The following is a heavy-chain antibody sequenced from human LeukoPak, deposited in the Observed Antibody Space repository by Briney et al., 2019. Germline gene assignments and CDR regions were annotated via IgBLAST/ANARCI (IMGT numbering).Heavy chain of an antibody. V-gene: IGHV4-59*08. CDR2: IYYSGST. CDR1: GGSISSYY. Sequence: SETLSLTCTVSGGSISSYYWSWIRQPPGKGLEWIGYIYYSGSTNYSPSLKSRVTISVDTSKNQFSLKLSSVTAADTAVYYCASTEMGYCSSTSCYSFDYWGQGTLVTVSS. D-gene: IGHD2-2*02. J-gene: IGHJ4*02. CDR3: ASTEMGYCSSTSCYSFDY.